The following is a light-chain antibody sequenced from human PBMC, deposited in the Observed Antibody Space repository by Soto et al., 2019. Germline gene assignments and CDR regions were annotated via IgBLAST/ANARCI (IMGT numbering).Light chain of an antibody. CDR3: QQYGSSPRT. V-gene: IGKV3-20*01. J-gene: IGKJ1*01. Sequence: DTVLTQSPGTLSLYPGERATLSCRASQSFGRSFLAWYQQKPGQAPRLLIYGTSNRATGIPDRFDGSGSGTDFTLTISRLEPEDFAVYYCQQYGSSPRTFGQGTKVDIK. CDR1: QSFGRSF. CDR2: GTS.